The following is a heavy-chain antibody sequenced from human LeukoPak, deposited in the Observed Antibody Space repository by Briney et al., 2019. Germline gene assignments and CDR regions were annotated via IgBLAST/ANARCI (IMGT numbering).Heavy chain of an antibody. D-gene: IGHD6-19*01. V-gene: IGHV1-2*02. CDR3: ARDKGSGWYIWDY. CDR2: INPNSGGT. Sequence: ASVKVSCKASGYTFTGYYMHWVRQAPGQGLEWMGWINPNSGGTNYAQKFQGRVTMTRDTSISTAYMELSRLRSDDTAVYYCARDKGSGWYIWDYWGQGTLVTVSS. CDR1: GYTFTGYY. J-gene: IGHJ4*02.